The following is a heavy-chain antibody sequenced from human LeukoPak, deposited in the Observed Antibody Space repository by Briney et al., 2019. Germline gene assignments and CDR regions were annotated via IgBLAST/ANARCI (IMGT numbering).Heavy chain of an antibody. CDR1: GGSISRYY. V-gene: IGHV4-4*07. Sequence: SDTLSLPCTVSGGSISRYYWSWLRQPAGKALEWIGRIYTSGSTNYNPSLKSRVTMSVDTSKNQFSLKQSSVTAADTAVYYCARSIAARPCDYWGQGTLVTVPS. J-gene: IGHJ4*02. CDR2: IYTSGST. D-gene: IGHD6-6*01. CDR3: ARSIAARPCDY.